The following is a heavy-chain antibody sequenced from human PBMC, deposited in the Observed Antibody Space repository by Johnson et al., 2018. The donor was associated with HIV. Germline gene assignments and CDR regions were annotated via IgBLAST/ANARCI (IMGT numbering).Heavy chain of an antibody. CDR3: ARGTPYGGNSWDFDI. J-gene: IGHJ3*02. Sequence: VQLVESGGGLVQPGGSLRLSCAASGFTFSSYWMSWVRQAPGKGLEWVANIKQDGSEKYYVDSVKGRFTISRDNAKNSLYLQMNSLRAEDTAVYYCARGTPYGGNSWDFDIWGQGTMVTVSS. D-gene: IGHD4-23*01. CDR2: IKQDGSEK. V-gene: IGHV3-7*01. CDR1: GFTFSSYW.